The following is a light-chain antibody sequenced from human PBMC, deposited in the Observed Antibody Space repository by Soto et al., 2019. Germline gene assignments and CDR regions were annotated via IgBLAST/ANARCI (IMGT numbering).Light chain of an antibody. CDR2: AAS. J-gene: IGKJ5*01. CDR1: QSISSY. V-gene: IGKV1-39*01. Sequence: DIQMTQSPSSLSASVGDRVTITCQASQSISSYLNWYQQKPGRAPKLLIYAASSLQSGVPSRFSGSGSGTDFTLTFSSLQPEDFATYYCQQSYSTPITFGQGTRLEIK. CDR3: QQSYSTPIT.